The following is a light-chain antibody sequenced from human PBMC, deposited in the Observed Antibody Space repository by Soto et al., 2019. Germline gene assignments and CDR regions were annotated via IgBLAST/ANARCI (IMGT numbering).Light chain of an antibody. CDR1: QDIRND. CDR2: GAS. J-gene: IGKJ2*01. V-gene: IGKV1-6*01. CDR3: LQDYNHPFT. Sequence: AIQMTQSPSSLSASVGDRVTITCRASQDIRNDLGWFQQKPGKAPRLLIYGASSLQSGVPSRFSGSGSGTDFTLAISSLQPEDFATYYCLQDYNHPFTFGQGTKLEIK.